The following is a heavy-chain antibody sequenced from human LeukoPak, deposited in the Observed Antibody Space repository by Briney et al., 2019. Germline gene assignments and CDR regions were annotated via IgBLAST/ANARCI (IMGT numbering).Heavy chain of an antibody. D-gene: IGHD3-22*01. CDR1: GFTFSSYA. Sequence: PGGSLRLSCAASGFTFSSYAMSWVRQAPGKGLEWVSAISGSGGSTYYADSVKGRFTISRDNSKNTLYLQMNSLIAEDTAVYYCAKDPPLYYYDSSGQKPYWGQGTLVTVS. CDR2: ISGSGGST. J-gene: IGHJ4*02. CDR3: AKDPPLYYYDSSGQKPY. V-gene: IGHV3-23*01.